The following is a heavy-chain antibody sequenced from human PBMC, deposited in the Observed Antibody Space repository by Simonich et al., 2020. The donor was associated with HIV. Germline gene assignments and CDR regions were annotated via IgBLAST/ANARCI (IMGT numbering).Heavy chain of an antibody. CDR1: GGSFSGYY. CDR2: SNHSEST. CDR3: ARGLRAGDFYSRYYYYMDV. Sequence: QVQLQQWGAGLLKPSETLSLTCAVYGGSFSGYYWSWVRQPPGTGPECIGDSNHSESTNYNPSLTRRVTISVDTSKNQFSLRLSSVTAADTAIYYCARGLRAGDFYSRYYYYMDVWGKGTTVTVSS. J-gene: IGHJ6*03. D-gene: IGHD2-21*01. V-gene: IGHV4-34*01.